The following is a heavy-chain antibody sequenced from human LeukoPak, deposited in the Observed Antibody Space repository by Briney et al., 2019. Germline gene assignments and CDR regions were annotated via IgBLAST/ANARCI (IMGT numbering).Heavy chain of an antibody. CDR1: GFTFSSYG. CDR3: AKDRSSTWAVDY. J-gene: IGHJ4*02. D-gene: IGHD6-13*01. CDR2: ISSDRDNE. V-gene: IGHV3-30*18. Sequence: GGSLRLSCAASGFTFSSYGMHWVRRAPGKGLEWVAFISSDRDNEYYADSVKGRFTISRDNSKNTLYLQMNSLRAEDTAVYYCAKDRSSTWAVDYWGQGTLVTVSS.